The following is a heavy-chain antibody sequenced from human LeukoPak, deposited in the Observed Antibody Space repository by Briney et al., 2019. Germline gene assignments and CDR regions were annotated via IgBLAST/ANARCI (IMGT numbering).Heavy chain of an antibody. V-gene: IGHV1-46*01. CDR1: GYTFTSYY. J-gene: IGHJ4*02. Sequence: GASVKVSCKASGYTFTSYYMHWVRQAPGQGLEWMGIINPSGGSTSYAQKFQGRVTMTRDTSTSTVYMELSSLRSEDTAVYYCAGPAGGSGSYYYFDYWGQGTLVTVSS. CDR3: AGPAGGSGSYYYFDY. D-gene: IGHD3-10*01. CDR2: INPSGGST.